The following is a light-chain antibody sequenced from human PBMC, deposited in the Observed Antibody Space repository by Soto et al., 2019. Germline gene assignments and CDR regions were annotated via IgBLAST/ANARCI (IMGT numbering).Light chain of an antibody. V-gene: IGKV1-12*01. Sequence: DIQLTQSPSSVSASVGDRVTIPCRASQGIISWLAWYQQKPAKAPKLLIYDASSLQSGFPSRFSGSGSGSVFNLTISSLQPEYFSTYCRQQTTSLSCTFDQGTKVEIK. J-gene: IGKJ1*01. CDR3: QQTTSLSCT. CDR1: QGIISW. CDR2: DAS.